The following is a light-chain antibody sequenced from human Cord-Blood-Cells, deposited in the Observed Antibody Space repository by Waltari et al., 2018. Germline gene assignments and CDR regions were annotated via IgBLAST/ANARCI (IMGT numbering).Light chain of an antibody. CDR2: EVS. V-gene: IGLV2-14*01. J-gene: IGLJ1*01. CDR3: SSYTSSSTYV. Sequence: QSALTPPASVSGSPGQSTTISGTGTSSHVGGYNYVSWYQQHPGKAPKLMIYEVSNRPSGVSKRFSGSKSGNTASLTISGLQAEDEADYYCSSYTSSSTYVFGTGTKVTVL. CDR1: SSHVGGYNY.